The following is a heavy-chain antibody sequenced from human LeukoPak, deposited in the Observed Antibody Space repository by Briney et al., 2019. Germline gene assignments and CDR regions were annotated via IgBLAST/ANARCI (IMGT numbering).Heavy chain of an antibody. CDR2: ISGSGTST. D-gene: IGHD4-17*01. J-gene: IGHJ4*02. CDR3: AKDNDYGDYLADY. CDR1: GFTFSSYA. Sequence: GGSLRLSCTASGFTFSSYAMSWVRQGPGKGLECVSAISGSGTSTYYADSMRGRFTISRDNSKNTLYLQMNSLRAEDTAVYYCAKDNDYGDYLADYWGQGTLVTVSS. V-gene: IGHV3-23*01.